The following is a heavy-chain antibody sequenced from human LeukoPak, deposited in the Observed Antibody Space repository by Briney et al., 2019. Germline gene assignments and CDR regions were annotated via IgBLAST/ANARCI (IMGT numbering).Heavy chain of an antibody. CDR3: ARDPSSTSGYFDY. D-gene: IGHD2-2*01. CDR1: GFTFSSYW. V-gene: IGHV3-74*01. CDR2: IESDGSST. Sequence: GGSLRLSCAAPGFTFSSYWMHWVRQAPGKGLVWVSRIESDGSSTSYADSVKGRFTISRDNAKNTLDLQMNSLRAEDTAVYYCARDPSSTSGYFDYWGQGTLVIVSS. J-gene: IGHJ4*02.